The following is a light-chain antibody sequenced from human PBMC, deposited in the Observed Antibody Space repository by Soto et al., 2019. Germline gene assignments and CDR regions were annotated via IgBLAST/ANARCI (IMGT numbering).Light chain of an antibody. CDR3: SSYTRSSTLV. CDR2: EVS. V-gene: IGLV2-14*01. J-gene: IGLJ3*02. CDR1: SSDVGGYNY. Sequence: QSALTQPASVSGSPGQSITISCTGTSSDVGGYNYVSWYQQHPGKAPKLMIYEVSNRPSGVSNRFSGSKSGNTASLTISGLHAEDEDDYYCSSYTRSSTLVFGGGTKLTVL.